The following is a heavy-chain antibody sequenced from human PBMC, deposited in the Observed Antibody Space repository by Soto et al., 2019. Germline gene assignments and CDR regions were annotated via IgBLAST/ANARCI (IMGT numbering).Heavy chain of an antibody. CDR3: ARVNYDILTNYYYYMDV. CDR2: MNPNSGNT. D-gene: IGHD3-9*01. J-gene: IGHJ6*03. CDR1: GYTFTSYD. V-gene: IGHV1-8*01. Sequence: ASVKVSCKASGYTFTSYDINWVRQATGQGLEWMGWMNPNSGNTGYAQKFQGRVTMTRNTSISTAYMELSSLRSEDTAVYYCARVNYDILTNYYYYMDVWGKGTTVTVSS.